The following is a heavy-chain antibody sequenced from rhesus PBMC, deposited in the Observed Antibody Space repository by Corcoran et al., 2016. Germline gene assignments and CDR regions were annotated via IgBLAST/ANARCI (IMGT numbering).Heavy chain of an antibody. CDR1: GFTFDDYA. D-gene: IGHD2-33*01. CDR3: ARESGSGYFDY. CDR2: ISWSGGIT. V-gene: IGHV3-201*01. J-gene: IGHJ4*01. Sequence: EVQLVESGGGVVQPGGSLRLSCAASGFTFDDYAMHWVRQAPGKGLEWVSGISWSGGITYYADSVKGQFTISRDNAKNSLYLQMGILRAEDTALYYCARESGSGYFDYWGQGVLVTVSS.